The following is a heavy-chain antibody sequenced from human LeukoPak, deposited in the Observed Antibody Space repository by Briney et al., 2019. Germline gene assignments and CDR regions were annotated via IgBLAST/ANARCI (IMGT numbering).Heavy chain of an antibody. J-gene: IGHJ4*02. CDR3: VKVAKYYYGSETYYFFEH. V-gene: IGHV3-7*01. CDR1: GFTFTTYW. CDR2: IDQDGTEK. D-gene: IGHD3-10*01. Sequence: PGESLRLSCAASGFTFTTYWMSWVRQLPGKGLEWVANIDQDGTEKYYVDSVKGRFTISGDNAKNSLDLQMNSLRVEDTGIYYCVKVAKYYYGSETYYFFEHWGQGTPVTASS.